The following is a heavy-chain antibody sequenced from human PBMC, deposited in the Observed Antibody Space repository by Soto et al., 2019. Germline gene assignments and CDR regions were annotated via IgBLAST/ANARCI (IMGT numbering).Heavy chain of an antibody. CDR3: AREMAALNDFDY. J-gene: IGHJ4*02. CDR2: ISSSSSTI. CDR1: GFTFSSYS. Sequence: EVQLVESGGGLVQPGGSLRLSCAASGFTFSSYSMNWVRQAPGKGLEWVSYISSSSSTIYYADSVKGRFTISRDNANSRDLQMNSLRGEDTAVYYCAREMAALNDFDYWGQGTLVTVSS. D-gene: IGHD2-15*01. V-gene: IGHV3-48*01.